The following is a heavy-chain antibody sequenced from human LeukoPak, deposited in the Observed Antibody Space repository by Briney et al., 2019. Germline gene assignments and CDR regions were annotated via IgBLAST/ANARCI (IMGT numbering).Heavy chain of an antibody. Sequence: SETLSLTCSVSGGSISNLYLSWIRQPAGKGLEWIGRIYVSGRIDYNPSLRSRVTMSVDTSKNQFSLNLFSVTAADTAMYYCTRANGYGLIDYWGQGTLVTVSS. J-gene: IGHJ4*02. CDR3: TRANGYGLIDY. CDR2: IYVSGRI. CDR1: GGSISNLY. V-gene: IGHV4-4*07. D-gene: IGHD3-10*01.